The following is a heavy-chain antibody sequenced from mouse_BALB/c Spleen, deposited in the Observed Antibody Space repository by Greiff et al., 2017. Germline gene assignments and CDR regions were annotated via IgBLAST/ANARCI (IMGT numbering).Heavy chain of an antibody. V-gene: IGHV5-6-3*01. D-gene: IGHD2-10*02. CDR1: GFTFSSYG. CDR3: ARAQYGNSFDY. J-gene: IGHJ2*01. Sequence: EVKLVESGGGLVQPGGSLKLSCAASGFTFSSYGMSWVRQTPDKRLELVATINSNGGSTYYPDSVKGRFTISRDNAKNTLYLQMSSLKSEDTAMYYCARAQYGNSFDYWGQGTTLTVSS. CDR2: INSNGGST.